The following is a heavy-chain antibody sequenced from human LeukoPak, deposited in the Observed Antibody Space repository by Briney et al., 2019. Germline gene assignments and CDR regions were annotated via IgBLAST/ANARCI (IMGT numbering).Heavy chain of an antibody. Sequence: SETLSLTCTVSGGSISSYYWSWIRQPPGKGLEWIGYIYYSGSTNYNPSLKSRVTISVDTSKNQFSLKLSSVTAADTAVYYCARLYYYDSSGYPPYYYYYGMDVWGQGTTVTVSS. CDR3: ARLYYYDSSGYPPYYYYYGMDV. V-gene: IGHV4-59*01. D-gene: IGHD3-22*01. CDR2: IYYSGST. J-gene: IGHJ6*02. CDR1: GGSISSYY.